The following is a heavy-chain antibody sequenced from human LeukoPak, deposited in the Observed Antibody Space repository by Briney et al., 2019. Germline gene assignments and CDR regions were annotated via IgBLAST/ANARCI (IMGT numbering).Heavy chain of an antibody. J-gene: IGHJ6*02. V-gene: IGHV1-46*01. CDR2: FRPSGTTT. Sequence: ASVKVSCKASGYTFTDYYTHWLRQVPGQGLEWMGIFRPSGTTTVYPLELQGRVTLTRDTSTSTVYMELSSLTSADTAVYFCARVGADYGDYLFGMDVWGQGTTVTVSS. D-gene: IGHD4-17*01. CDR3: ARVGADYGDYLFGMDV. CDR1: GYTFTDYY.